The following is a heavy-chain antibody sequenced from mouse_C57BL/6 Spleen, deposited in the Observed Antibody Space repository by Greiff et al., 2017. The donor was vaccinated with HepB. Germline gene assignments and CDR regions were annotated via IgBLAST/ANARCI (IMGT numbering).Heavy chain of an antibody. CDR1: GFTFSDYY. J-gene: IGHJ4*01. D-gene: IGHD1-1*01. CDR3: ARQKFYGTSYEENAMDY. V-gene: IGHV5-12*01. CDR2: ISNGGGST. Sequence: DVKLVESGGGLVQPGGSLKLSCAASGFTFSDYYMYWVRQTPEKRLEWVAYISNGGGSTYYPDTVKGRFTISRDNAKNTLYLQMSRLKSEDTAMYYCARQKFYGTSYEENAMDYWGQGTSVTVSS.